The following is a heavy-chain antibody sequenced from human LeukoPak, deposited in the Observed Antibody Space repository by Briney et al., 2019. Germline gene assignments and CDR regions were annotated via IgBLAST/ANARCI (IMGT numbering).Heavy chain of an antibody. CDR2: IYTSGST. CDR3: AGGYSGYDTFFEY. J-gene: IGHJ4*02. V-gene: IGHV4-61*02. CDR1: GDSISSGDYY. Sequence: PSETLSLTCTVSGDSISSGDYYWSWIRQPAGKGLEWIGRIYTSGSTNYNPSLKSRVTISVDTSKNQFSLKLSSVTAADTAVYYCAGGYSGYDTFFEYWGQGTLVTVSS. D-gene: IGHD5-12*01.